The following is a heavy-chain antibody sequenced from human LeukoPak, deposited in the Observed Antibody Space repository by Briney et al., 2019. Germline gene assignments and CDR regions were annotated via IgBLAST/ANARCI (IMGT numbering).Heavy chain of an antibody. D-gene: IGHD3-10*01. CDR1: GGSFSGYY. CDR3: ARGYRYYYGSGSYYTPRYFDY. CDR2: INHSGST. V-gene: IGHV4-34*01. J-gene: IGHJ4*02. Sequence: SSETLSLTCAVYGGSFSGYYWSWIRQPPGKGLEWIGEINHSGSTNYNPSLKSRVTISVDTSKNQFSLKLSSVTAADTAVYYCARGYRYYYGSGSYYTPRYFDYWGQGTLVTVSS.